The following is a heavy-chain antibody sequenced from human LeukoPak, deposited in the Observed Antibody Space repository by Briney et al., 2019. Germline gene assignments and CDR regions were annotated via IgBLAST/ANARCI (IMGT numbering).Heavy chain of an antibody. D-gene: IGHD6-19*01. CDR3: ARGVTSIAVEFDY. CDR2: IIPIFGTA. Sequence: ASVKVSCKASGGTFSSYAISWVRQAPGQGLEWMGGIIPIFGTANYAQKFQGRVTITVDESTSTAYMELSSLRSEDTAVYYCARGVTSIAVEFDYWGQGTLVTVSS. CDR1: GGTFSSYA. V-gene: IGHV1-69*13. J-gene: IGHJ4*02.